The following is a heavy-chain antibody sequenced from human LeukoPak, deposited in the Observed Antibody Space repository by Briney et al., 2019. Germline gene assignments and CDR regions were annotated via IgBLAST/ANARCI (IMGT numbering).Heavy chain of an antibody. CDR3: ARDAGASANY. V-gene: IGHV3-53*01. Sequence: PGGSLRLSCAAPRFTVRTNYMSWVRQTPGRGLEGVSVIYPGGLTYYADSVRGRFTVSRDNSKNSLYLQMNSLRVEDTAVYYCARDAGASANYWGQGTLVIVSS. CDR2: IYPGGLT. J-gene: IGHJ4*02. CDR1: RFTVRTNY. D-gene: IGHD4/OR15-4a*01.